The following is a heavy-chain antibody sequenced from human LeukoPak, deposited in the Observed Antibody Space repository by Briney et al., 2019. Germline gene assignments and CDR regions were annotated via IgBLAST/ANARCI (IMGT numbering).Heavy chain of an antibody. Sequence: GGSLRLSCAASGFTFSNAWMSWVRQAPGKGLEWVGRIKSKADGGTTDYAAPVNGRFTISRDVPINMVYLQMNSLKSEDTAVYYCTSDLEWELLDYWGQGTLVTVSS. CDR2: IKSKADGGTT. V-gene: IGHV3-15*01. J-gene: IGHJ4*02. D-gene: IGHD1-26*01. CDR3: TSDLEWELLDY. CDR1: GFTFSNAW.